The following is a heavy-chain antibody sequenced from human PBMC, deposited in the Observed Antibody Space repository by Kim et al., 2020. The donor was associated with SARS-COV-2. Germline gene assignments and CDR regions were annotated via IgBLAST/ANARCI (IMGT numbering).Heavy chain of an antibody. Sequence: NPSLKSRVTISVDTSKNQFSLKLSSVTAAYTAVYYCASRDFWSGYYGLGYWGQGTLVTVSS. J-gene: IGHJ4*02. CDR3: ASRDFWSGYYGLGY. D-gene: IGHD3-3*01. V-gene: IGHV4-39*01.